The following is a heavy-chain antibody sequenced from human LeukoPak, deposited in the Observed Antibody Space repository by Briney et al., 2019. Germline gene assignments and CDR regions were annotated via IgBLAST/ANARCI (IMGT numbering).Heavy chain of an antibody. V-gene: IGHV5-51*01. D-gene: IGHD1-26*01. CDR3: ARRFSGSLDLDY. J-gene: IGHJ4*02. CDR1: GYSFTNYW. Sequence: AESLKISCKGSGYSFTNYWIGWVRQMPGKGLEWMGIIYPGDSDTRYSPSFQGQVTISADKSITTAYLQWSSLKASDTAIYYCARRFSGSLDLDYWGQGTLVTVSS. CDR2: IYPGDSDT.